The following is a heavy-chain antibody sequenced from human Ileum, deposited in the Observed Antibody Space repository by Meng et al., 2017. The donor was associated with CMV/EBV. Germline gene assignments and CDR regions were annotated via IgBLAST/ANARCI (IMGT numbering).Heavy chain of an antibody. D-gene: IGHD3-16*01. CDR3: SSLGDY. CDR2: VRSDGSNK. Sequence: HVQLVESGGGVVQLGGSLRISCAVSGLTFSSYGMHWVRQAPGTGLEWVAFVRSDGSNKYYADSVKGRFTISRDNSENTLFLQMNSLRADDTAVYYCSSLGDYWGQGTLVTVSS. CDR1: GLTFSSYG. J-gene: IGHJ4*02. V-gene: IGHV3-30*02.